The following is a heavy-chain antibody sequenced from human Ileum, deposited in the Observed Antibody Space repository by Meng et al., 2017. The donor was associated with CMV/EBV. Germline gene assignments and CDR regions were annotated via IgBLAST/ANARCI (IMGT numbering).Heavy chain of an antibody. J-gene: IGHJ4*02. V-gene: IGHV1-2*02. Sequence: ASVKVSCKASGYTFTAYYMHWVRQAPGQGLEWMGWINPKSGDTNYAQKFQGRVTMTRDTSISTAYMELSSLRSDDMSMFFCTRDVSGANFDRWGQGTLVTVSS. CDR2: INPKSGDT. CDR1: GYTFTAYY. CDR3: TRDVSGANFDR. D-gene: IGHD4/OR15-4a*01.